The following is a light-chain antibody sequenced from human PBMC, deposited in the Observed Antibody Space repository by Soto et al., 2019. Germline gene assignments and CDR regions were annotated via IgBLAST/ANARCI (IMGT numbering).Light chain of an antibody. CDR2: DAS. CDR1: QSVSSY. J-gene: IGKJ4*01. CDR3: QQRSNWPLT. V-gene: IGKV3-11*01. Sequence: EIVLTQSPATLSLSPGERGTLSCRASQSVSSYLAWYQQKPGQAPRLLIYDASNRATGIPARFSGSGSGTDSTLTISSLEPEDFAVYYCQQRSNWPLTFGGGTKVEIK.